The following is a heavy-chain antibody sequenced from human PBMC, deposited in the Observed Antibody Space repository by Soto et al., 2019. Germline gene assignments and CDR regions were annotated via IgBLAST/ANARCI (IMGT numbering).Heavy chain of an antibody. J-gene: IGHJ4*02. CDR2: ISWNSGSI. D-gene: IGHD4-17*01. Sequence: EVQLVESGGGLVQPGRSLRLSCAASGFTFDDYAMHWVRQAPGKGLEWVSGISWNSGSIGYADSVKGRFTISRDNAKNSLYLQMNSLRAEDTAVYYCAKELYGDADLPNFDYWGQGTLVTVSA. CDR1: GFTFDDYA. V-gene: IGHV3-9*01. CDR3: AKELYGDADLPNFDY.